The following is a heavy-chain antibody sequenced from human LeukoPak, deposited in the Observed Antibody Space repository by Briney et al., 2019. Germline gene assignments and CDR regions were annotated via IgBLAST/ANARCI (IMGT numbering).Heavy chain of an antibody. Sequence: PSETLSLTCAVYGGSFSGYYWSWIRQPPGKGLEWIGEINHSGSTNYNPSLKSRVTISVDTSKNQFSLKLSSVTAADTAVYYCARGLGEDSSGWYWYNWFDPWGQGTLVTVYS. CDR2: INHSGST. V-gene: IGHV4-34*01. D-gene: IGHD6-19*01. J-gene: IGHJ5*02. CDR3: ARGLGEDSSGWYWYNWFDP. CDR1: GGSFSGYY.